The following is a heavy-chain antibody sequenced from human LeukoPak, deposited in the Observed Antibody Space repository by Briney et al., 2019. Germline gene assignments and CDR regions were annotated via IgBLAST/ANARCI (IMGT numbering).Heavy chain of an antibody. Sequence: GGSLRLSCTASGFTFCDYLMNWVRQAPGKGLEWVGFIRSKAYGGTAEYAASVKGRFTISRDDPKSIAYLQMDSLKTEDTAVYYCTRDLTTSTSGGQGTLVTVSS. V-gene: IGHV3-49*04. CDR1: GFTFCDYL. CDR3: TRDLTTSTS. J-gene: IGHJ4*02. CDR2: IRSKAYGGTA. D-gene: IGHD4-17*01.